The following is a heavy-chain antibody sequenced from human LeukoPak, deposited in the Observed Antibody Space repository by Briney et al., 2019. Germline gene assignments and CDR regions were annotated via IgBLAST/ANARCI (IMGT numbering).Heavy chain of an antibody. V-gene: IGHV1-58*01. Sequence: SVTVSCTASGFTFTTSAVQWVRQARGQRLEWIGWIVVGSGNTNYAQKFQERVTITRDMSTSTVYMDLSSQRSEDTAVHYCAAASNYYDRSNYYSYAMDVWGQGTTVTVSS. CDR1: GFTFTTSA. D-gene: IGHD3-22*01. J-gene: IGHJ6*02. CDR3: AAASNYYDRSNYYSYAMDV. CDR2: IVVGSGNT.